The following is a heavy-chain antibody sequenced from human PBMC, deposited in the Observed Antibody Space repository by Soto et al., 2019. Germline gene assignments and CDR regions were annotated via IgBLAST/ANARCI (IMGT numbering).Heavy chain of an antibody. CDR1: GFTFSSYE. Sequence: PGWSLRLSCAASGFTFSSYEMNWVRHAPGKGLEWVSYTSSSGSTIYYADSVKGRFTISRDNAKNSLYLQMNSLRAEDTAVYYCDTHASWSIFGVVIYYYYGMDEWGQVTKLTDSS. D-gene: IGHD3-3*01. V-gene: IGHV3-48*03. J-gene: IGHJ6*01. CDR2: TSSSGSTI. CDR3: DTHASWSIFGVVIYYYYGMDE.